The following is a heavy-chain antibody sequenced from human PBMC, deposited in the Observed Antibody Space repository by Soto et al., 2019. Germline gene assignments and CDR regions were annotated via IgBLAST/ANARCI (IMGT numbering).Heavy chain of an antibody. CDR1: GGSFSGYF. CDR3: ARGISLIVEVQRDAPDKYYFDS. CDR2: INHSGST. J-gene: IGHJ4*02. Sequence: SETLDLPCAVYGGSFSGYFWTWIRQSPGKGLEWIGEINHSGSTNSNPSLKSRVAISVDTSKNQISLKLRSVTAADTAVYYCARGISLIVEVQRDAPDKYYFDSWGQGTLVTVS. D-gene: IGHD2-15*01. V-gene: IGHV4-34*01.